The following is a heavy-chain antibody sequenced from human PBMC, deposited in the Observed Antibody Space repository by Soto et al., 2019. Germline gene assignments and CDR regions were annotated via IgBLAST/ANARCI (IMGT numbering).Heavy chain of an antibody. CDR1: GYSIGSGSY. Sequence: SETLSLTCTVSGYSIGSGSYWAWIRQPPGKGPEWIASIYHGGTTFYNPSLKSRITISVDTSNNQFSLKLTSATAADTAVYYCARVHVMVVAGSTFDYWGHGTLVTVSS. D-gene: IGHD6-19*01. CDR3: ARVHVMVVAGSTFDY. CDR2: IYHGGTT. J-gene: IGHJ4*01. V-gene: IGHV4-38-2*02.